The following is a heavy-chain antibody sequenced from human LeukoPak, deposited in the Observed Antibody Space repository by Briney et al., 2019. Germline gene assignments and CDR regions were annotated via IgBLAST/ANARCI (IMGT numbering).Heavy chain of an antibody. J-gene: IGHJ4*02. CDR2: IIPIFGTA. CDR1: GGTFSSYA. V-gene: IGHV1-69*05. Sequence: ASVKVSCKASGGTFSSYAISWVRQAPGQGLEWMGGIIPIFGTANYAHKFQGRVTITTDESTSTAYMELSSLRSEDTAVYYWARDSYYDSSGYYDAWGQGTLVTVSS. D-gene: IGHD3-22*01. CDR3: ARDSYYDSSGYYDA.